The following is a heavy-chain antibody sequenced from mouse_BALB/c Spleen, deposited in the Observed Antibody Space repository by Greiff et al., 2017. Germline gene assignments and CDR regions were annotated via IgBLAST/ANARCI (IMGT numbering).Heavy chain of an antibody. CDR3: AREGGYYVAMDY. Sequence: EVQRVESGGGLVKPGGSLKLSCAASGFTFSSYAMSWVRQTPEKRLEWVASISSGGSTYYPDSVKGRFTISRDNARNILYLQMSSLRSEDTAMYYCAREGGYYVAMDYWGQGTSVTVSS. CDR2: ISSGGST. CDR1: GFTFSSYA. D-gene: IGHD2-3*01. J-gene: IGHJ4*01. V-gene: IGHV5-6-5*01.